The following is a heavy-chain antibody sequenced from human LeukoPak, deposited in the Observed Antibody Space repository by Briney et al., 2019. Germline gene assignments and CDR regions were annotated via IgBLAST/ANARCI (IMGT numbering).Heavy chain of an antibody. CDR1: GGTCSIYA. CDR3: ARDSRGYSPYGMDV. Sequence: GASVKVSCKASGGTCSIYAISWVRQAPGQGLEWMGGIIPIFGTANYAQKFQGRVTITADESTSTDYMELSSLRSEDTAVYYCARDSRGYSPYGMDVWGPGTTVNVSS. V-gene: IGHV1-69*13. J-gene: IGHJ6*02. CDR2: IIPIFGTA. D-gene: IGHD5-18*01.